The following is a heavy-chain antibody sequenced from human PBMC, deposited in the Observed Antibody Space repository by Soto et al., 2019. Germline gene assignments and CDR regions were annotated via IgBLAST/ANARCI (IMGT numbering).Heavy chain of an antibody. V-gene: IGHV3-48*02. J-gene: IGHJ6*02. CDR1: GFTFSSYS. Sequence: GGSLRLSCAASGFTFSSYSMNWVRQAPGKGLEWASYISTSSSTIYYADSVRGRFTISRDNTKNSLSLQMNSLRDEDTAVYFRARDTDNWNAAYGMDVWGQGTTVTVSS. CDR2: ISTSSSTI. D-gene: IGHD1-1*01. CDR3: ARDTDNWNAAYGMDV.